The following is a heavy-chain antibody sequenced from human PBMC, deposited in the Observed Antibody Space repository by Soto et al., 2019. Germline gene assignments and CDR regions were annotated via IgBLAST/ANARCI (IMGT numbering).Heavy chain of an antibody. CDR3: ARQYYHDSSGYTYNWFDP. CDR2: IYPGDSDT. J-gene: IGHJ5*02. Sequence: GESLKISCKGSGYSFTSYWIGWVRQMPGKGLEWMGIIYPGDSDTRYSPSFQGQVTISADKSISTAYPQWSSLKASDTAMYYCARQYYHDSSGYTYNWFDPWGQGTLVTVSS. D-gene: IGHD3-22*01. CDR1: GYSFTSYW. V-gene: IGHV5-51*01.